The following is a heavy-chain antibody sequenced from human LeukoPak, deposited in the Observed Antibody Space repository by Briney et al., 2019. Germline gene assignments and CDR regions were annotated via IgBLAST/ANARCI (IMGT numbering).Heavy chain of an antibody. CDR2: IYYSGHT. CDR1: SDSISSSSNY. V-gene: IGHV4-39*01. Sequence: SSETLSLTCTVSSDSISSSSNYWAWVRQSPGKGREWSGAIYYSGHTYYHPALKSRITMSVYTSKNQFSLKVSYVTAADTAVYYCARHEEEDGYNAKTSDYWGQGTLVSVYS. CDR3: ARHEEEDGYNAKTSDY. J-gene: IGHJ4*02. D-gene: IGHD5-24*01.